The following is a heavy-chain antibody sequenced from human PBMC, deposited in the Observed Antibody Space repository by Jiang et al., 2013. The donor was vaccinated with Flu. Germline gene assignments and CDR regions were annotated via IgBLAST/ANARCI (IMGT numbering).Heavy chain of an antibody. Sequence: GLVKPSETLSLTCTVSGGRISNHFWAWIRQPPGKGLEWIGYINFSGTSNYNPSLRSRVTVSVDTSKNQVSLKLNSVTAADTAVYFCARGAVTGPEHFSYFNGLDVWGQGTRISVSS. CDR1: GGRISNHF. J-gene: IGHJ6*02. CDR2: INFSGTS. V-gene: IGHV4-59*11. CDR3: ARGAVTGPEHFSYFNGLDV. D-gene: IGHD6-19*01.